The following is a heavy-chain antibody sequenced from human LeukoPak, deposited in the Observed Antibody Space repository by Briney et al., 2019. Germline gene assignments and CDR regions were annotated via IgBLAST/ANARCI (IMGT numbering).Heavy chain of an antibody. J-gene: IGHJ4*02. CDR3: ARGYYANYFDY. D-gene: IGHD1-26*01. CDR2: ISSSGSTI. Sequence: GGSLRLSCAGSGFTFSSQSMNWVRQAPGKGLEWVSYISSSGSTIYYADSVKGRFTISRDNAKNSLYLQMNSLRAEDTAVYYCARGYYANYFDYWGRGTLVTVSS. V-gene: IGHV3-48*01. CDR1: GFTFSSQS.